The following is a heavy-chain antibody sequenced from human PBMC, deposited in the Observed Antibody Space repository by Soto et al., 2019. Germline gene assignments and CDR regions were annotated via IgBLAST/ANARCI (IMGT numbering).Heavy chain of an antibody. J-gene: IGHJ4*02. V-gene: IGHV1-3*01. CDR3: ARQLTGTTIPFDY. D-gene: IGHD1-20*01. Sequence: QVQLVQSGAEVKKPGASVKVSCKASGYTFTSYALHWVRQAPGQRLEWMGWINAGNGKTAYSQKFQGRVTVTRDTSASTAYMELNSLRSEDTAVYYCARQLTGTTIPFDYWGQGTLVTVSS. CDR1: GYTFTSYA. CDR2: INAGNGKT.